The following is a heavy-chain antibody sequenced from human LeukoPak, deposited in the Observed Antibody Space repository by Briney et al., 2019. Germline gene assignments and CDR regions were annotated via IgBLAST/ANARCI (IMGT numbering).Heavy chain of an antibody. Sequence: PSETLSLTCTVSGGSISSSSYYWGWIRQPPGKGLEWIGSIYYSGSTNYNPSLKSRVTISVDTSKNQFSLKLSSVTAADTAVYYCARSNYGDYIWGQGTLVTVSS. CDR1: GGSISSSSYY. V-gene: IGHV4-39*07. J-gene: IGHJ4*02. D-gene: IGHD4-17*01. CDR3: ARSNYGDYI. CDR2: IYYSGST.